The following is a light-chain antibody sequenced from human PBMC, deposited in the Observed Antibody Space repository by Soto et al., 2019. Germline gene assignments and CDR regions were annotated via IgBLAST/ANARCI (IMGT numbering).Light chain of an antibody. J-gene: IGKJ1*01. CDR1: QRVLYSSNNKNY. V-gene: IGKV4-1*01. CDR3: QQYYSTPRT. CDR2: WAS. Sequence: DIVMTQSPDSLGVSLGERATINCKSSQRVLYSSNNKNYLAWYQQKPGQPPKLLIYWASTRDSGVPDRFSGSGSGTDFTLTISSLQAEDVAVYYCQQYYSTPRTFGQGTKVELK.